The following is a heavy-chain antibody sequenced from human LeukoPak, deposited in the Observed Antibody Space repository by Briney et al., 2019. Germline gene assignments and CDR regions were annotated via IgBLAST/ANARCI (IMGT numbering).Heavy chain of an antibody. D-gene: IGHD1-26*01. CDR1: GFTFSSYG. CDR2: ISYDGSNK. V-gene: IGHV3-30*18. CDR3: AKEGGSYSYFDY. J-gene: IGHJ4*02. Sequence: GGSLRLSCAASGFTFSSYGMHWVRQAPGKGLEWVAVISYDGSNKYYADSVKGRFTISRDNSKNTLYLQMNSLRAEDTAVYYCAKEGGSYSYFDYWGQGTLVTVSS.